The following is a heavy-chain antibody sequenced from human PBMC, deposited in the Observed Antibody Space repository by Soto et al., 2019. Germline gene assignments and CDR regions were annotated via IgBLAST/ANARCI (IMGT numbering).Heavy chain of an antibody. Sequence: QVQLVESGGGVVQPGRSLRLSCAASGFTFKSYGMHWVRQAPGKGLEWVAVISYDGNNKYYADSVKGRFTISRDIPKNTLYLQLNSLRAEDTAVYYCAKEGLYETLDYWGQGTLVTVSS. J-gene: IGHJ4*02. CDR2: ISYDGNNK. D-gene: IGHD5-12*01. CDR1: GFTFKSYG. V-gene: IGHV3-30*18. CDR3: AKEGLYETLDY.